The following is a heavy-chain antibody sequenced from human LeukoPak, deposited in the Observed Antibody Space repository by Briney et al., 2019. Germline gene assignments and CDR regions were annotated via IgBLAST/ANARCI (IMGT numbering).Heavy chain of an antibody. D-gene: IGHD6-19*01. CDR1: RFTFTGYA. CDR2: IDASGVNT. J-gene: IGHJ5*02. CDR3: AKGSGSGWYGWFDP. Sequence: GGSLRLSCAASRFTFTGYALYWARQAPGKGLEAGSCIDASGVNTYYADSVKGRFTISRDNSNNTLYLQMGSLRAEDTAVYYCAKGSGSGWYGWFDPWGQGTLVTVSS. V-gene: IGHV3-23*01.